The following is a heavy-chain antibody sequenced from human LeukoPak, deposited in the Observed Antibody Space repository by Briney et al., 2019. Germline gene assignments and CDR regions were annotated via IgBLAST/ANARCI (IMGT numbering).Heavy chain of an antibody. J-gene: IGHJ6*03. Sequence: SETLSLTCAVYGGSFSGYYWSWIRQPPGKGLEWIGEINHSGSTNYNPSLKSRVTISVDTSKNQFSLKLSSVTAADTAVYYCARGPGVQLWVYYYYYMDVWGKGTTVTVSS. CDR1: GGSFSGYY. CDR2: INHSGST. V-gene: IGHV4-34*01. D-gene: IGHD5-18*01. CDR3: ARGPGVQLWVYYYYYMDV.